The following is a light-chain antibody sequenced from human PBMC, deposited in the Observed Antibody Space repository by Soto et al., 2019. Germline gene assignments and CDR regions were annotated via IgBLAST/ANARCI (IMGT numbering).Light chain of an antibody. CDR2: DAS. Sequence: EVVLTQSPGTLSLSPGERATISCRASQTVRNNYLAWYQQKPGQAPRLLIYDASSRATGIPDRFSGGGSETDFTLTISSLEPEDFAVYYCQQRSNWPPTFGQGTRLENK. CDR1: QTVRNNY. J-gene: IGKJ5*01. CDR3: QQRSNWPPT. V-gene: IGKV3D-20*02.